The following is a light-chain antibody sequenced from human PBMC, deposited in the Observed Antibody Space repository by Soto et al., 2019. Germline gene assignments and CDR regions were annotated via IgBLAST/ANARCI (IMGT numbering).Light chain of an antibody. V-gene: IGKV1-39*01. CDR3: QQSYSIPPT. J-gene: IGKJ1*01. CDR1: QSISSY. CDR2: AAS. Sequence: DIQMTQSPSSLSASVVDRVTITCRASQSISSYLNWYQQKPGKAPKLLIYAASSLQSGVPSRFSGSGSGTDFTLTISSLQPEDFATYYCQQSYSIPPTCGQGTKVEIK.